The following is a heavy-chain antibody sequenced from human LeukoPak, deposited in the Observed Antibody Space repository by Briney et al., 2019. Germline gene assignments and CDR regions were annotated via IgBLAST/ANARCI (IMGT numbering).Heavy chain of an antibody. J-gene: IGHJ4*02. Sequence: SETLSLTCTVSGGSISSSSYYWGWIRQPPGKGLEWLGSIYYSGSTYYNPSLKSRVTISVDTSKNQFSLKLSSVTAADTAVYYCARAWYDFWSGYYHAWFDYWGQGTLVTVSS. V-gene: IGHV4-39*07. CDR2: IYYSGST. CDR1: GGSISSSSYY. D-gene: IGHD3-3*01. CDR3: ARAWYDFWSGYYHAWFDY.